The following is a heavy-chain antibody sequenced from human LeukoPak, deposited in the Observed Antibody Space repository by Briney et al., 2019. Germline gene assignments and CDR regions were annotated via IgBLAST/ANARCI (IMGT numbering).Heavy chain of an antibody. J-gene: IGHJ5*02. CDR2: IYHSGST. D-gene: IGHD3-10*01. CDR3: ARRDGSGSNVWFDP. Sequence: SETLSLTCTVSGGSISSGGYYWSWIRQPPGKGLEWIGYIYHSGSTYYNPSLKSRVTISVDRSKNQFSLKLSSVTAADTAVYYCARRDGSGSNVWFDPWGQGTLVTVSS. V-gene: IGHV4-30-2*01. CDR1: GGSISSGGYY.